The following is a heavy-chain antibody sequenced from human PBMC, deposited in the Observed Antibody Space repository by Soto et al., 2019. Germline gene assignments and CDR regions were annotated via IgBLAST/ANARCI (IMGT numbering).Heavy chain of an antibody. CDR3: ARGASYSSGWYRTPPFFDY. CDR2: INSDGSST. D-gene: IGHD6-19*01. Sequence: QPGGSLRLSCAASGFTFSSYWMHWVRQAPGKGLVWVSRINSDGSSTSYADSVKGRFTISRDNAKNTLYLQMNSLRAEDTAVYYCARGASYSSGWYRTPPFFDYWGQGTLVTVSS. J-gene: IGHJ4*02. V-gene: IGHV3-74*01. CDR1: GFTFSSYW.